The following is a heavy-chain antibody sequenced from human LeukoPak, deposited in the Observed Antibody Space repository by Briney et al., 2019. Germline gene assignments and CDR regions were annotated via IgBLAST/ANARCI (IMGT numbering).Heavy chain of an antibody. J-gene: IGHJ5*02. CDR1: GGSISYYY. V-gene: IGHV4-39*07. Sequence: PSETLSLTCTVSGGSISYYYWGWIRQPPGKGLEWIGSIYYSGSTYYNPSLKSRVTISVDTSKNQFSLKLSSVTAADTAVYYCARGLWDYDFWSGYSATINWFDPWGQGTLVTVSS. CDR3: ARGLWDYDFWSGYSATINWFDP. D-gene: IGHD3-3*01. CDR2: IYYSGST.